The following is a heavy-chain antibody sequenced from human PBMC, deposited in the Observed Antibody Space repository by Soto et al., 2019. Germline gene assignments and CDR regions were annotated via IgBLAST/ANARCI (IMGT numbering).Heavy chain of an antibody. CDR1: GGSISSYY. J-gene: IGHJ6*03. CDR3: ARQEIEYSSSSGPYYYYMDV. Sequence: PSETLSLTCTVAGGSISSYYWSWIRQPPGKGLEWIGYIYYSGSTNYNPSLKSRVTISVDTSKNQFSLQWSSLKASDTAMYYCARQEIEYSSSSGPYYYYMDVWGKGTTVTVSS. CDR2: IYYSGST. V-gene: IGHV4-59*08. D-gene: IGHD6-6*01.